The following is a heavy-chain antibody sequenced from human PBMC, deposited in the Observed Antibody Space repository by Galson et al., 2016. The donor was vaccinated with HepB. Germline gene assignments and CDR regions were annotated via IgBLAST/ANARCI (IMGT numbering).Heavy chain of an antibody. CDR2: VYSNGNA. CDR1: GDSITNSDYF. D-gene: IGHD2-21*02. Sequence: TLSLTCIVSGDSITNSDYFWTWIRQSAEKGLEWIGRVYSNGNAAYNPSLRSRISLHVDTSRNQFSLEMAFVTAADTAVYYRARGNCGVDCPKHNWFGPWGPGTLVTVSS. J-gene: IGHJ5*02. V-gene: IGHV4-61*02. CDR3: ARGNCGVDCPKHNWFGP.